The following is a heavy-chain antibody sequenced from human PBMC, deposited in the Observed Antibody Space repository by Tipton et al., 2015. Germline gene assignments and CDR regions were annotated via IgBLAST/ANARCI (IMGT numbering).Heavy chain of an antibody. Sequence: SLRLSCAASGFTFSSYWMYWVRQAPGKGLVWVSRINDDGSSTGYAESVKGRFTISRDNAKNTLYLQMNSLGDDDTAVYYCAREPLPRTSYWYFDLWGRGTLVTASS. J-gene: IGHJ2*01. CDR3: AREPLPRTSYWYFDL. CDR2: INDDGSST. CDR1: GFTFSSYW. V-gene: IGHV3-74*01. D-gene: IGHD1-7*01.